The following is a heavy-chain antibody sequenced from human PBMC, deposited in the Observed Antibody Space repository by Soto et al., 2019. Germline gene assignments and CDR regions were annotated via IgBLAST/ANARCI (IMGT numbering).Heavy chain of an antibody. CDR1: EFTFSIFA. Sequence: PGGSLRLSCAASEFTFSIFAMSWVRQAPGKGLEWVSTISGSGGSTYYADSVKGRFTISRDSSKNTLFLQMNSLRAEDTAVYFCARVLCSSSSCYRRGFDFWGQGTLVTVSS. CDR3: ARVLCSSSSCYRRGFDF. CDR2: ISGSGGST. D-gene: IGHD2-2*02. V-gene: IGHV3-23*01. J-gene: IGHJ4*02.